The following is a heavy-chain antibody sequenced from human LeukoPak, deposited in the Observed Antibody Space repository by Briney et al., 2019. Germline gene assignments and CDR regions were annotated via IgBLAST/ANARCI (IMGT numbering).Heavy chain of an antibody. D-gene: IGHD4/OR15-4a*01. Sequence: ASVKVSCEASGYTFTSYGISWVRQAPGQGLEWMGWISAYNGNTNYAQKFQGRVTMTRDTSISTAYMELSRLRSDDTAVYYCAREANAFDYWGQGTLVTVSS. CDR2: ISAYNGNT. CDR3: AREANAFDY. CDR1: GYTFTSYG. J-gene: IGHJ4*02. V-gene: IGHV1-18*01.